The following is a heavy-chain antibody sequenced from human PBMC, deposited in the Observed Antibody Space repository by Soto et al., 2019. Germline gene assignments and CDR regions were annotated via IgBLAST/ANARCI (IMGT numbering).Heavy chain of an antibody. V-gene: IGHV3-30*01. CDR1: GFTFRSYA. CDR3: ARGDSNSWSDY. D-gene: IGHD6-13*01. CDR2: ISYDGTNK. J-gene: IGHJ4*02. Sequence: GGSLRLSCTASGFTFRSYAMDWVRQAPGKGLEWVAVISYDGTNKYYADSVKGRFTISRDNSKNTLSLQMNSLRAEDTAVYYCARGDSNSWSDYWGQGTLVTVSS.